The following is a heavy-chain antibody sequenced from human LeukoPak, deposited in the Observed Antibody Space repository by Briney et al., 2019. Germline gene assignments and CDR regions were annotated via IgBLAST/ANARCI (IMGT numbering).Heavy chain of an antibody. Sequence: ASVKVSCKASGGTFSSYAISWVRQAPGQGLEWMGGINSIFDTANYAQKFQGRVTITADESTSTAYMELSSLRSEDTAVYYCARVGRYSSWGNYFDHWGQGTLVTVSS. CDR3: ARVGRYSSWGNYFDH. CDR2: INSIFDTA. CDR1: GGTFSSYA. J-gene: IGHJ4*02. D-gene: IGHD6-19*01. V-gene: IGHV1-69*13.